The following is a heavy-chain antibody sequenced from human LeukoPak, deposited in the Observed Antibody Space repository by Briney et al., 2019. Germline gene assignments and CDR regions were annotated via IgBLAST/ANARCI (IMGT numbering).Heavy chain of an antibody. CDR2: ISGSGGST. V-gene: IGHV3-23*01. CDR3: AKTEPPDYYLIDY. CDR1: GFSFSNFA. D-gene: IGHD2/OR15-2a*01. J-gene: IGHJ4*02. Sequence: PGGSLRLSCAASGFSFSNFAMSWVRQAPGKGLEWVSAISGSGGSTYYADSVKGRFTISRDNSKNTLHLQMNSLRAEDTAVYYCAKTEPPDYYLIDYWGQGTLVTVSS.